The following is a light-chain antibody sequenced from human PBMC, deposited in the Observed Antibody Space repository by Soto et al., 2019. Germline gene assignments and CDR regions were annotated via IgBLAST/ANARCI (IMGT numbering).Light chain of an antibody. V-gene: IGKV3-20*01. Sequence: EIVLTQSPGTLSLSPGERATLSCRASQSISSSYLAWYQQKPGQAPRLLIYAASSGATGIPDRFSGSGSGTDFTLTLSRLEPEDFAVYYCQQYGSSSYTFGQGTQLEIK. CDR1: QSISSSY. J-gene: IGKJ2*01. CDR2: AAS. CDR3: QQYGSSSYT.